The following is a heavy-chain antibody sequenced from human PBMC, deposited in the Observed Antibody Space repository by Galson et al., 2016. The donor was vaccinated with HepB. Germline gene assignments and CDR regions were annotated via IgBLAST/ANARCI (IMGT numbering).Heavy chain of an antibody. D-gene: IGHD2-2*01. Sequence: SLRLSCAASGFTFSTYNMNWVRQAPGKGLEWVSTIVTSSTYIYYADSVKGRFTISRDNAKNSLYLQMSSLRAEDTAVYYCATSNYCSKRCAAFDPWGQGTLVTVSS. CDR3: ATSNYCSKRCAAFDP. V-gene: IGHV3-21*01. J-gene: IGHJ5*02. CDR1: GFTFSTYN. CDR2: IVTSSTYI.